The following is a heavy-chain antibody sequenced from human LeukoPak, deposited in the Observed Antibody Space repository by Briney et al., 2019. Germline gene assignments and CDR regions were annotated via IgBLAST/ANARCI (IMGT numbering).Heavy chain of an antibody. J-gene: IGHJ4*02. V-gene: IGHV4-31*03. CDR2: IYYSGST. D-gene: IGHD3-9*01. CDR3: ARGNGYFDWLLSEGYFDY. CDR1: GGSISSGGYY. Sequence: PSQTLSLTCTVSGGSISSGGYYWSWIRQHPGEGLEWIGYIYYSGSTYYNPSLKSRVTISVDTSKNQFSLKLSSVTAADTAVYYCARGNGYFDWLLSEGYFDYWGQGTLVTVSS.